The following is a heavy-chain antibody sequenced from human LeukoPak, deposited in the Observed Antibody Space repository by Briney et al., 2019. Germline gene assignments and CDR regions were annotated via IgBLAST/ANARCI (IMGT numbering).Heavy chain of an antibody. CDR3: ARVPPSDSSGWYYYDTSGYKATTHYFDY. J-gene: IGHJ4*02. Sequence: PSETLSLICAVYGGSFSGYYWSWIRQPPWKGLEWIGEINHSGSTNYNPSLKSRVTISVDTSKNQFSLKLNSVTAADTAVYYCARVPPSDSSGWYYYDTSGYKATTHYFDYWGQGTLVTVSS. V-gene: IGHV4-34*01. CDR2: INHSGST. CDR1: GGSFSGYY. D-gene: IGHD3-22*01.